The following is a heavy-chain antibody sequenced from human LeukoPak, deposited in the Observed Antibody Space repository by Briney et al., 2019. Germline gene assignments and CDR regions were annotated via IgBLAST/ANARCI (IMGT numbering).Heavy chain of an antibody. CDR1: GFTFSSYG. Sequence: PGGSLRPSCAASGFTFSSYGMHWVRQAPGKGLEWVAFIRLDGSNKYYADSVKGRFTISRDSSKNTLYLQMNSLRGDDTAVYYCARGPSGYHNTGGQGTLVTVSS. CDR2: IRLDGSNK. V-gene: IGHV3-30*02. CDR3: ARGPSGYHNT. D-gene: IGHD5-12*01. J-gene: IGHJ4*02.